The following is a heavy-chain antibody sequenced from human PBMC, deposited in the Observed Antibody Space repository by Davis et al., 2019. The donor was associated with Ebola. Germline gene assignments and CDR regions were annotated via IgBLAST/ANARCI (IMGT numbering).Heavy chain of an antibody. CDR2: INPNSGGT. CDR3: AREVIVVQSPIDY. D-gene: IGHD3-22*01. Sequence: ASVKVSCKASGYTFTGYYMHWVRQAPGQGLEWMGWINPNSGGTNYAQKFQGRVTMTRDTSISTAYMELSRLRSDDTAVYYCAREVIVVQSPIDYWGQGTLVTVSS. V-gene: IGHV1-2*02. CDR1: GYTFTGYY. J-gene: IGHJ4*02.